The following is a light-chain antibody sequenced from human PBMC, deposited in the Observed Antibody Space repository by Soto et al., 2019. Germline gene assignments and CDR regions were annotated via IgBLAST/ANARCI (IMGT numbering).Light chain of an antibody. V-gene: IGKV3-20*01. CDR1: QSVSSSY. CDR3: QQYGSSRGIFT. Sequence: EIVLTQSPGTLSLSPGERVTLSCRASQSVSSSYLAWYQQKPGQAPRLLIYGASSRATGIPDRFSGSGSGTDFTLTISRLEPEDFAVYYCQQYGSSRGIFTFGPGTKVDIK. CDR2: GAS. J-gene: IGKJ3*01.